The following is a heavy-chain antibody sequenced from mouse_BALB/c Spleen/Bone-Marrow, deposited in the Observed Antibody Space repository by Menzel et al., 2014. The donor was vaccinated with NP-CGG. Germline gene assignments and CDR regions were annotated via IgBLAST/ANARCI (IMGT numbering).Heavy chain of an antibody. V-gene: IGHV4-1*02. CDR1: GFDFSRYW. CDR2: INPASSTI. CDR3: AKNYYYGYVAY. Sequence: EVMLVESGGGLVQLGGSLKLSCAASGFDFSRYWMTWVRQAPGKGLEWIGEINPASSTINYTPSLKDKFIISRDNAKNTLYLQMSKVRSEDTALYYCAKNYYYGYVAYWGQGTLVTVSA. J-gene: IGHJ3*01. D-gene: IGHD1-2*01.